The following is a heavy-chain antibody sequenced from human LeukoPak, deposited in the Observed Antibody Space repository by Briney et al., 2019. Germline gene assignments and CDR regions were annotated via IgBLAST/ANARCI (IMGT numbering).Heavy chain of an antibody. CDR2: IKQNGST. D-gene: IGHD3-22*01. CDR3: ARVMRASWGYYCDSSGYYRT. V-gene: IGHV4-34*01. J-gene: IGHJ5*02. Sequence: SETLFLACAVYGGSFSGYFWGWIRQPPGKGLEWIGEIKQNGSTSYNPSLKSRVTISVDTSKNQFSLKLSSVTAADTAVYYCARVMRASWGYYCDSSGYYRTWGQGTLVTVSS. CDR1: GGSFSGYF.